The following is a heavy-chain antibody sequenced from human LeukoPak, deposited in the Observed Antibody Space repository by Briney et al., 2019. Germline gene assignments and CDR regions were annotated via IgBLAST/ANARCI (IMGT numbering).Heavy chain of an antibody. J-gene: IGHJ4*02. CDR2: ISGSGGST. CDR1: GFTFSSYA. V-gene: IGHV3-23*01. D-gene: IGHD1-26*01. CDR3: AKDPPQRRGATFKY. Sequence: GGSLRLSCAASGFTFSSYAMSWVRQAPGKGREWVSAISGSGGSTYYADSVKGRFTIARDNSKNTLYLQMNSLRAEDTAVYYCAKDPPQRRGATFKYWGQGALVTVSS.